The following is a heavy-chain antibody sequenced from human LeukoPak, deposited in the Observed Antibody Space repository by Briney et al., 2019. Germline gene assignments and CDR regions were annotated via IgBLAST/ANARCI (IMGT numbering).Heavy chain of an antibody. J-gene: IGHJ4*02. D-gene: IGHD1-26*01. CDR2: FYNSESS. CDR3: ARGDSGSYFDGSAPFDY. CDR1: GGSISDYY. Sequence: SETLSLTCTVSGGSISDYYRGWIRQPPGKGLEWIGYFYNSESSTYNPSLKSRVTISADTSKNQFSLKLNSVTAADTAVYYCARGDSGSYFDGSAPFDYWGQGTLVTVSS. V-gene: IGHV4-59*01.